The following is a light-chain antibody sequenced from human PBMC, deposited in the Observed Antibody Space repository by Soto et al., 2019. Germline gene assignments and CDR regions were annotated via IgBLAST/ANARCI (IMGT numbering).Light chain of an antibody. CDR1: ENVRTF. Sequence: EVGLTQAAATGSLSPGERATLSCRASENVRTFVDWYQPKPGQAPSLLIFGASNRATGIPARFSGSGSGTDYTLTISNLQPADFAVYYCQQYGSPRTFGQGTKVDIK. J-gene: IGKJ1*01. CDR3: QQYGSPRT. CDR2: GAS. V-gene: IGKV3-11*01.